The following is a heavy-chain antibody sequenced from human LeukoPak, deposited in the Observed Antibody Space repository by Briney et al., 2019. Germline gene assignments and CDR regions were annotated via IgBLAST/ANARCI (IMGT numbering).Heavy chain of an antibody. CDR3: ARAPIDYDFWSGYLDI. D-gene: IGHD3-3*01. J-gene: IGHJ3*02. Sequence: PSETLSLTCTVSGGSISSYYWSWIRQPPGKGLEWIGYIYYSGSTNYNPSLKSRVTISVDTSKNQFSLKLSSVTAADTAVYYCARAPIDYDFWSGYLDIWGQGIMVTVSS. V-gene: IGHV4-59*01. CDR2: IYYSGST. CDR1: GGSISSYY.